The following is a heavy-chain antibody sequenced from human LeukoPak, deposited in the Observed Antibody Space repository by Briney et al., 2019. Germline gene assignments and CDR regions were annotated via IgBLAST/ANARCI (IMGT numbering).Heavy chain of an antibody. CDR2: ISAYNGNT. Sequence: ASVKVSCKASGYTFTSYGISWVRQALGQGLEWMGWISAYNGNTNYAQKLQGRVTMTTDTSTSTAYMELRSLRSDDTAVYYCASGATYCSSTSCSLRDYFDYWGQGTLVTVSS. V-gene: IGHV1-18*01. D-gene: IGHD2-2*01. CDR1: GYTFTSYG. CDR3: ASGATYCSSTSCSLRDYFDY. J-gene: IGHJ4*02.